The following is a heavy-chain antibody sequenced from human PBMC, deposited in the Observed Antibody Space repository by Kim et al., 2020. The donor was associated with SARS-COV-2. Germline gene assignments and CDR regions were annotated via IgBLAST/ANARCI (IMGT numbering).Heavy chain of an antibody. CDR2: ISYDGSNK. Sequence: GGSLRLSCAASGFTFSSYGMHWVRQAPGKGLEWVAVISYDGSNKYYADSVKGRFTISRDNSKNTLYLQTNSLRAEDTAVYYCAKEEGSGYSSGWTYYYYGMDVWGQGTTGNVFS. J-gene: IGHJ6*02. V-gene: IGHV3-30*18. CDR1: GFTFSSYG. D-gene: IGHD6-19*01. CDR3: AKEEGSGYSSGWTYYYYGMDV.